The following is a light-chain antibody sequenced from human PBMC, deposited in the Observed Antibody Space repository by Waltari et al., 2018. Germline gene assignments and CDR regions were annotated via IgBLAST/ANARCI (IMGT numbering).Light chain of an antibody. J-gene: IGKJ4*01. Sequence: DIYLTQFPSSLSAYVGGRVTITCQATQDIRNYLNWYKQKPGKAPQLLVYDASHLQSGVPSRFTGSRSGTYFTLTINNVQPEDAATYYCHQYEKVPLTFGGGTKVDI. CDR1: QDIRNY. CDR3: HQYEKVPLT. V-gene: IGKV1-33*01. CDR2: DAS.